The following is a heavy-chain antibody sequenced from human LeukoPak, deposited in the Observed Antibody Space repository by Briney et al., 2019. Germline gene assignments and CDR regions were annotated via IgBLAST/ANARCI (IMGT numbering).Heavy chain of an antibody. J-gene: IGHJ5*02. Sequence: GGSLRLSCAGSGFTLSYYWMHWVRQAPGKGMVWVSCINGAGRSTNYADSVKGRFTISRDNAKNTLYLEMNSLRAEDTAVYYCTRDPRNKGFDPWGQGTLVTVSS. V-gene: IGHV3-74*01. CDR3: TRDPRNKGFDP. CDR2: INGAGRST. D-gene: IGHD1/OR15-1a*01. CDR1: GFTLSYYW.